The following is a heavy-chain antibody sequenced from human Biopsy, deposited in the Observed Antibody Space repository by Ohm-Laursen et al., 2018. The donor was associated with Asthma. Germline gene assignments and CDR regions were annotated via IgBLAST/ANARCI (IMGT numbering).Heavy chain of an antibody. CDR3: ARTYYDFLTGQVIDAFAI. V-gene: IGHV1-3*01. Sequence: ASVKVSCKASGYTFIHFAIHWVRQAPGQRLEWMGWINAGDGNTKYSQKFQGRVTITRDTSASTAYMDLSSLRSEDTAVYYCARTYYDFLTGQVIDAFAIWGQGTMVTVSS. CDR1: GYTFIHFA. CDR2: INAGDGNT. J-gene: IGHJ3*02. D-gene: IGHD3-9*01.